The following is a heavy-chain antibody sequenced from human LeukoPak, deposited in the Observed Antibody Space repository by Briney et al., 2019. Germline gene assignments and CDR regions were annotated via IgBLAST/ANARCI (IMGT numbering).Heavy chain of an antibody. CDR2: TYYRSKWYN. CDR3: ARGRKWGESGFDY. Sequence: SQTLSLTCGISGDSVSSNSAAWNWIRQTPSRGLEWLGRTYYRSKWYNDYAVSVKSRITVNPDTSKNQFSLQLKSVTPEDTAVYYCARGRKWGESGFDYWGQGTLVTVSS. CDR1: GDSVSSNSAA. J-gene: IGHJ4*02. D-gene: IGHD1-26*01. V-gene: IGHV6-1*01.